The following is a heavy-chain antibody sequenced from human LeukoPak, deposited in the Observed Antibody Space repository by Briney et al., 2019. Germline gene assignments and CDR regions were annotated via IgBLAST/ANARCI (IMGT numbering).Heavy chain of an antibody. Sequence: SETLSLTCAVYGGSFSGYYWSWIRQPPGKGLEWIGEINHSGSTNYNPSLRSRVTISVDTSKNQFSLKLSSVTAADTAVYYCAGNRGLGRDYWGQGTLVTVSS. D-gene: IGHD4-23*01. CDR3: AGNRGLGRDY. J-gene: IGHJ4*02. V-gene: IGHV4-34*01. CDR2: INHSGST. CDR1: GGSFSGYY.